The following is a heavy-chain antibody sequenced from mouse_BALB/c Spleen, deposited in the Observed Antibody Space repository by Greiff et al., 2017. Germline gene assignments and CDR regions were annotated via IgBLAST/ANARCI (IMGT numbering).Heavy chain of an antibody. CDR1: GFTFSSYG. D-gene: IGHD2-4*01. J-gene: IGHJ2*01. CDR3: ARDKITTGYYFDY. Sequence: EVQLVESGGGLVQPGGSLKLSCAASGFTFSSYGMSWVRQTPDKRLELVATINSNGGSTYYPDSVKGRFTISRDNAKNTLYLQMSSLKSEDTAMYYCARDKITTGYYFDYWGQGTTLTVSS. CDR2: INSNGGST. V-gene: IGHV5-6-3*01.